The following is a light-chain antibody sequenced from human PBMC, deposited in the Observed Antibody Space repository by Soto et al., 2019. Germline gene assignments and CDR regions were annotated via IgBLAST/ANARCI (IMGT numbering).Light chain of an antibody. J-gene: IGLJ2*01. V-gene: IGLV1-44*01. CDR1: SSNIGRNT. Sequence: QAVVTQPPSASGTPGQRVTISCSGGSSNIGRNTVNWYQLLPGTAPKLLIYSNDRRPSGVPDRFSGSKSGTSASLAISGLQSEDEADYYCAAWDDSLNGPVFGGGTKVTVL. CDR2: SND. CDR3: AAWDDSLNGPV.